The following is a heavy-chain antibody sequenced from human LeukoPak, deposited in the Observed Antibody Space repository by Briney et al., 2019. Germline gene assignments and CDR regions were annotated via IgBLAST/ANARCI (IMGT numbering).Heavy chain of an antibody. J-gene: IGHJ4*02. CDR1: GGSFSGYY. V-gene: IGHV4-34*01. CDR2: INHSGST. D-gene: IGHD3-10*01. Sequence: SETLSLTCAVYGGSFSGYYWSWIRQPPGKGLEWIGEINHSGSTNYNPSLKSRVTISVDTSKNQFSLKLSSVTAADTAVYYCARVSPYYYGSGSYYSPLYENFDYWGQGTLVTVSS. CDR3: ARVSPYYYGSGSYYSPLYENFDY.